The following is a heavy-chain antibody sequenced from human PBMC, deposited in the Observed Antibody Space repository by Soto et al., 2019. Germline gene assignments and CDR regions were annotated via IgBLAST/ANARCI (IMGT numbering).Heavy chain of an antibody. D-gene: IGHD2-8*01. CDR2: ISSNGCST. CDR1: GFIFSTYA. CDR3: ARDRCTNGVCYAPSDD. J-gene: IGHJ1*01. Sequence: EVKLVESGGGSVQPGGSLRLSCATSGFIFSTYAMHWVRQAPGKGLEYVSAISSNGCSTYYANSVKGRFTISRDNSKNTLYLQMDSLRAVDMAVYYCARDRCTNGVCYAPSDDWGQGTLVTVSS. V-gene: IGHV3-64*01.